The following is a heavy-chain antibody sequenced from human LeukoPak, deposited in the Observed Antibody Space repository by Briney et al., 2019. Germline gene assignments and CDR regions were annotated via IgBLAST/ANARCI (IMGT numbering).Heavy chain of an antibody. D-gene: IGHD2-8*01. Sequence: GGSLRLSCATSGFTFSDYYMSWIRQAPGKGLEWVSYISSSGTYTNSADSVKGRFTISRDNAKNSLYLQMNSLRAEDTAVYYCARGVYSYSGMDVWGQGTTVTVSS. J-gene: IGHJ6*02. CDR1: GFTFSDYY. V-gene: IGHV3-11*06. CDR3: ARGVYSYSGMDV. CDR2: ISSSGTYT.